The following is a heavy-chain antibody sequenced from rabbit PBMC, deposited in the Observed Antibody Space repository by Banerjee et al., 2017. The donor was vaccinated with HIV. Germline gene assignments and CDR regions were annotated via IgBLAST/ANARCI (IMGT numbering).Heavy chain of an antibody. CDR2: IYGGSSGNT. D-gene: IGHD6-1*01. J-gene: IGHJ4*01. V-gene: IGHV1S40*01. CDR1: GFSFSSNYY. Sequence: QSLEESGGDLVKPGASLTLTCTASGFSFSSNYYMCWVRQAPGKGLEWIACIYGGSSGNTYYASWVNGRFTISKTSSTTVTLQMTSLTAADTATYFCARSTDYAGYGYARDNLWGPGTLVTVS. CDR3: ARSTDYAGYGYARDNL.